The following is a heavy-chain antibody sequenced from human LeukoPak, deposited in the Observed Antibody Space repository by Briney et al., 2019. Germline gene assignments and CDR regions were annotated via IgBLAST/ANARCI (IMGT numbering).Heavy chain of an antibody. CDR2: INPNSGGT. V-gene: IGHV1-2*06. CDR3: ARGSVDTAMVIDY. D-gene: IGHD5-18*01. Sequence: ASVKVSCKASGYTFTGYYMHWVRQAPGQGFEWMGRINPNSGGTNYAQKFQGRVTMTRDTSISTAYMELSRLRSDDAAVYYCARGSVDTAMVIDYWGQGTLVTVSS. J-gene: IGHJ4*02. CDR1: GYTFTGYY.